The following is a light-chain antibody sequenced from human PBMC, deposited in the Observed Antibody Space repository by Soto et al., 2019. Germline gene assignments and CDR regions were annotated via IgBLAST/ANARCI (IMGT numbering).Light chain of an antibody. CDR2: VNT. J-gene: IGLJ2*01. CDR1: SSNIGAGYD. Sequence: QAVVTQPPSVSGAPGQRVTISCTGSSSNIGAGYDVHWYQQLPGTAPKLLIYVNTKRPSGVPDRFSGPKSGTSASLAITGLQAGDEADYYCQSFDTSLSGSLFGGGTKRTVL. V-gene: IGLV1-40*01. CDR3: QSFDTSLSGSL.